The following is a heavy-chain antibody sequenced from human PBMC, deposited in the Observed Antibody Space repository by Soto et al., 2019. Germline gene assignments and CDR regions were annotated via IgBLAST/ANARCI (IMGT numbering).Heavy chain of an antibody. CDR1: GGSISSSSYY. CDR3: ARQGSYDFWSGYKGFGY. D-gene: IGHD3-3*01. Sequence: VSGGSISSSSYYWGWIRQPPGKGLEWIGSIYYSGSTYYNPSLKSRVTISVDTSKNQFSLKLSSVTAADTAVYYCARQGSYDFWSGYKGFGYWGQGTLVTVSS. CDR2: IYYSGST. J-gene: IGHJ4*02. V-gene: IGHV4-39*01.